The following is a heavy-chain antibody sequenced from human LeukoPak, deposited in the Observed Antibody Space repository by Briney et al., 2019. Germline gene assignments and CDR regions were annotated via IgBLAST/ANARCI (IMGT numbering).Heavy chain of an antibody. CDR1: GFTFSSYD. CDR2: ISGSGGST. D-gene: IGHD4-17*01. V-gene: IGHV3-23*01. Sequence: GGSLRLSCAASGFTFSSYDMSWVRQAPGKGLEWVSGISGSGGSTYYADSVKGRFTISRDNSKNTLSLQMNSLRAEDTAVYYCAKESTVTPGNVNWFGTWGQGTLVTVSS. CDR3: AKESTVTPGNVNWFGT. J-gene: IGHJ5*02.